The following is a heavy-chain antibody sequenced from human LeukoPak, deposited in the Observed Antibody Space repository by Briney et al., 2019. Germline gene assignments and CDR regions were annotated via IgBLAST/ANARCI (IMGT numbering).Heavy chain of an antibody. CDR1: GGTFTYYS. J-gene: IGHJ4*02. CDR2: IIPMFGTT. V-gene: IGHV1-69*05. CDR3: ARSRPGSTSYLYYFDY. Sequence: EASVKVSCKASGGTFTYYSITWVRQAPGQGLEWMGGIIPMFGTTNYAQKFQGRVTITTDDSTRTPYMQLISLTSEDTAVYYCARSRPGSTSYLYYFDYWGQGTLVTVSS. D-gene: IGHD2-2*01.